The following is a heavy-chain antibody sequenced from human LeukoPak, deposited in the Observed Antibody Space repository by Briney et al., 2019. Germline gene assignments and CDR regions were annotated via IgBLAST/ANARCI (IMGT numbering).Heavy chain of an antibody. V-gene: IGHV3-7*01. J-gene: IGHJ4*02. Sequence: GGSLRLSCTASGFTFSSYWMSWVRQAPGKGLEWVANIKKDGSEKYYVDSVKGRFTISRDNAKKSLYLQMNSLRAEDTAVYYCAGDHYYHASRGYLSFLKRGDYFDYWGQGTLVTVSS. CDR3: AGDHYYHASRGYLSFLKRGDYFDY. D-gene: IGHD3-22*01. CDR2: IKKDGSEK. CDR1: GFTFSSYW.